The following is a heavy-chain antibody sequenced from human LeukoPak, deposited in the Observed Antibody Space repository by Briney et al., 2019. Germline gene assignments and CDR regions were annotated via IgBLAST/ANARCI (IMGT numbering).Heavy chain of an antibody. CDR2: ISRRGDTI. J-gene: IGHJ4*02. CDR3: ARDLVGNSGYDY. D-gene: IGHD3-22*01. Sequence: GGSLRLSCAASGFTFSRYEMNWVRQAPAKGLEWVSYISRRGDTIYFADSVKGRLTISRDNAKNSLYLQTSSLRAEATAVYYCARDLVGNSGYDYWGQGSLVTVSS. CDR1: GFTFSRYE. V-gene: IGHV3-48*03.